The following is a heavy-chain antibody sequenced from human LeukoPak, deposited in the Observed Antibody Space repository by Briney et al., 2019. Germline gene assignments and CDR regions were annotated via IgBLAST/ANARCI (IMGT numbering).Heavy chain of an antibody. V-gene: IGHV4-59*12. CDR2: IYYSGST. D-gene: IGHD1-7*01. CDR3: ARDNSWNYDWFDP. J-gene: IGHJ5*02. Sequence: SETLSLTCTVSGGSISSYYWSWIRQPPGKGLEWIGYIYYSGSTNYNPSLKSRVTISIDTSKNQFSLKLSSVTAADTAVYYCARDNSWNYDWFDPWGQGTLVTVSS. CDR1: GGSISSYY.